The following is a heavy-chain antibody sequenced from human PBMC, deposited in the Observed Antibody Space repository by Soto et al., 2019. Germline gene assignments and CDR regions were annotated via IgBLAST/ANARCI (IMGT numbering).Heavy chain of an antibody. CDR1: GFTFSSYW. J-gene: IGHJ6*02. Sequence: GGSLRLSCAASGFTFSSYWMSWVRQAPGKGLEWVANIKQDGSEKYYVDSVKGRFTISRDNAKNSLYLQMNSLRAEDTAVYYCARAGNSSSWYYYYGMDVWGQGTTVTV. CDR2: IKQDGSEK. CDR3: ARAGNSSSWYYYYGMDV. D-gene: IGHD6-13*01. V-gene: IGHV3-7*01.